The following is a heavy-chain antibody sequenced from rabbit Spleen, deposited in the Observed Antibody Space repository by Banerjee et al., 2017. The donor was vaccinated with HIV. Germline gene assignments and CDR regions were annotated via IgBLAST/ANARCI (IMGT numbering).Heavy chain of an antibody. V-gene: IGHV1S43*01. CDR2: IYTSSGST. D-gene: IGHD1-1*01. CDR3: ARTEGSSSRGWYIDYFNL. J-gene: IGHJ4*01. CDR1: GFDLSSYYY. Sequence: QEQLEESGGGLVQPEGSLTLTYKASGFDLSSYYYMCWVRQAPGKGLEWIACIYTSSGSTWYASWVNGRFTISRSTSLNTVDLKMTSLTAADTATYFCARTEGSSSRGWYIDYFNLWGPGTLVTVS.